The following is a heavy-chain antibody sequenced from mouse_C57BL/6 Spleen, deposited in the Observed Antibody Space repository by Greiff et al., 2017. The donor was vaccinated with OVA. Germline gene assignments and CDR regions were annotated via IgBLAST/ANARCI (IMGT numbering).Heavy chain of an antibody. CDR3: AIYDYDVARFFAY. Sequence: QVQLKESGAELMKPGASVKLSCKATGYTFTGYWIEWVKQRPGHGLEWIGEILPGSGSTNYNEKFKGKATFTADTSSNTAYMQLSSLTTEDSAIYYCAIYDYDVARFFAYWGQGTLVTVSA. J-gene: IGHJ3*01. CDR1: GYTFTGYW. D-gene: IGHD2-4*01. CDR2: ILPGSGST. V-gene: IGHV1-9*01.